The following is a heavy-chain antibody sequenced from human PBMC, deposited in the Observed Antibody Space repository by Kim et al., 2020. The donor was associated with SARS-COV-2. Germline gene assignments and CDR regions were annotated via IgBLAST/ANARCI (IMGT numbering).Heavy chain of an antibody. V-gene: IGHV3-7*01. Sequence: GGSLRLSCAGSGFTFSNYWMTWVRQAPGKGLEWVAVIKQGGGEKYFVDSVKGRFTISRDNAKRTLYLQMNSLRADDTAVYFCARGRGAEFWGRGALVTVFS. CDR1: GFTFSNYW. J-gene: IGHJ4*02. CDR2: IKQGGGEK. D-gene: IGHD3-10*01. CDR3: ARGRGAEF.